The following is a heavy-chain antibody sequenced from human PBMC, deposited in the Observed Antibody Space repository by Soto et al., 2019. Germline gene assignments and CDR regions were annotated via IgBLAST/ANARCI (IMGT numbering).Heavy chain of an antibody. CDR3: ARATVGELSFDY. CDR1: GGSISSYY. Sequence: QVQLQESGPGLVKPSETLSLTCTVSGGSISSYYWSWIRQPPGKGLEWIGYIYYSGSTNYNPSLKSRVTISVDTSKNQFSLKLSSVTAADTAVYYCARATVGELSFDYWGQGTLVTVSS. D-gene: IGHD3-10*01. V-gene: IGHV4-59*01. J-gene: IGHJ4*02. CDR2: IYYSGST.